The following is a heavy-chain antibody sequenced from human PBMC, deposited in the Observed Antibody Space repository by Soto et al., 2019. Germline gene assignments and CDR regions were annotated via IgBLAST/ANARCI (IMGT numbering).Heavy chain of an antibody. J-gene: IGHJ2*01. Sequence: QVQLVESGGGVVQPGRSLRLSCAASGFTFRSYGMHWVRQAPGKGLEWVAVISYDGGIKYFADSVKCRFTISRDNSNNTLFLQMDSLRIEDTAVYYCGKSAYCNGGNCYWYFDLWGRGTLVTVSS. V-gene: IGHV3-30*18. CDR3: GKSAYCNGGNCYWYFDL. CDR2: ISYDGGIK. D-gene: IGHD2-21*01. CDR1: GFTFRSYG.